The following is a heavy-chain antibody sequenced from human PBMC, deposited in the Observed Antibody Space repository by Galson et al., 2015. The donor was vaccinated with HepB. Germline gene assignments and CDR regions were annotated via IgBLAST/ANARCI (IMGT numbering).Heavy chain of an antibody. J-gene: IGHJ5*02. D-gene: IGHD3-22*01. Sequence: SLRLSCAASGFTFSSYAMHWVRQAPGKGLEWVAAISYDGSNKYYADSVKGRFTISRDNSKNTLYLQMNSLRAEDTAVYYCARPNVGIGYDSSGYYPSWGQGTLVTVSS. CDR2: ISYDGSNK. CDR3: ARPNVGIGYDSSGYYPS. V-gene: IGHV3-30-3*01. CDR1: GFTFSSYA.